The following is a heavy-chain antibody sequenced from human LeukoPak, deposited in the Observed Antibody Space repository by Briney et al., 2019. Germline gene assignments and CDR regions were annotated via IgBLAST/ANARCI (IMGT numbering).Heavy chain of an antibody. Sequence: PGGSLRLSCAASGLSYSSYPMSWVRRAPGKGLEWVSASSGGGGGTNFANSMKDRFTIAGDNSKNTLYLQMNSLRGEDTAVYYCANDAPTVLILFDSWGQGTLVTVSS. CDR3: ANDAPTVLILFDS. CDR2: SSGGGGGT. J-gene: IGHJ4*02. CDR1: GLSYSSYP. D-gene: IGHD4-23*01. V-gene: IGHV3-23*01.